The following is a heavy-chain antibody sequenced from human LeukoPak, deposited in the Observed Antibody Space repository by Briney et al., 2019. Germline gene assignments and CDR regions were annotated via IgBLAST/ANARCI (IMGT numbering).Heavy chain of an antibody. V-gene: IGHV4-34*08. CDR2: INHSGST. D-gene: IGHD6-19*01. J-gene: IGHJ4*02. CDR1: GFTLSTYA. Sequence: GSLRLSCTASGFTLSTYAMSRIRQPPGKGLEWIGEINHSGSTNYNPSLKSRVTISVDTSKNQFSLKLSSVTAADTAVYYCAIQAQWLVPGGLDYWGQGTLVTVSS. CDR3: AIQAQWLVPGGLDY.